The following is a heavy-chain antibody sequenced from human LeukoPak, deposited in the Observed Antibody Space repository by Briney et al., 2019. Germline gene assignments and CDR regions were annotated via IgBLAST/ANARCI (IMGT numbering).Heavy chain of an antibody. J-gene: IGHJ4*02. CDR1: GLPIADFA. V-gene: IGHV3-43*02. CDR2: ISGDGVST. Sequence: GGSLRLSCVASGLPIADFAMHWVRQAPGKGLEWVSLISGDGVSTFYADSVKGRFSISRDNSKNPLYLEMNSLRTEDAAMYYCAKESGKFDYWGQGTLVAVSS. CDR3: AKESGKFDY.